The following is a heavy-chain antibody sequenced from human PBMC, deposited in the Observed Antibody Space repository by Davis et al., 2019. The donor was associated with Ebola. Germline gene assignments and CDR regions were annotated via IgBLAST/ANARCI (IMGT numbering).Heavy chain of an antibody. V-gene: IGHV4-30-4*02. CDR1: GGSISRGDYY. J-gene: IGHJ4*02. Sequence: PSETLSLTCTVSGGSISRGDYYWSWIRQSPGKGLEWIGYIYYSGSTYYNPSLKSRVTISVDTSKNQFSLKLTSVTAADTAVYYCAKWVPAAIWYFDYWGQGALVTVSS. D-gene: IGHD2-2*02. CDR2: IYYSGST. CDR3: AKWVPAAIWYFDY.